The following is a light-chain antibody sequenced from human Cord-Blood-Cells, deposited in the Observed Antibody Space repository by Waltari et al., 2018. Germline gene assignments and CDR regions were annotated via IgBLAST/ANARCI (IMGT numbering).Light chain of an antibody. Sequence: SSELTQEPSLSVAFGHTVRITGQGGRLRSYYAIRYQQKPGQAPVLVIYGKNNRPSGIPDRFSGSSSGNTASLTITGAQAEDEADYYCNSRDSSGNHVVFGGGTKLTVL. J-gene: IGLJ2*01. CDR2: GKN. CDR1: RLRSYY. V-gene: IGLV3-19*01. CDR3: NSRDSSGNHVV.